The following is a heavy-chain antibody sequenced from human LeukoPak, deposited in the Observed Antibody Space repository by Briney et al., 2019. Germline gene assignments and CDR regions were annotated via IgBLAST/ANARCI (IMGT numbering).Heavy chain of an antibody. CDR2: ISWDGGST. D-gene: IGHD6-19*01. J-gene: IGHJ4*02. CDR3: AKDFQVGYSSGWYDY. CDR1: GFTFDDYT. Sequence: GGSLRRSCAASGFTFDDYTMHWVRQAPGKGLEWVSLISWDGGSTYYADSVKGRFTISRDNSKNSLYLQMNSLRTEDTALYYCAKDFQVGYSSGWYDYWGQGTLVTVSS. V-gene: IGHV3-43*01.